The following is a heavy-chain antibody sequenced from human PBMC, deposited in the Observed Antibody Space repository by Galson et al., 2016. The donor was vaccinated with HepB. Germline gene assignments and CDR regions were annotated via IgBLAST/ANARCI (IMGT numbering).Heavy chain of an antibody. J-gene: IGHJ6*02. CDR1: GFIFSQYG. D-gene: IGHD3-9*01. Sequence: SLRLSCAASGFIFSQYGMHWVRQAPGKGLESVAVIGHDGRNEYYADSVKGRFTISRDSSKNTLYLQMNSLRAEDTAVYYCAKDSYRLVIMSLVDVWGQGTTVTVSS. V-gene: IGHV3-30*02. CDR2: IGHDGRNE. CDR3: AKDSYRLVIMSLVDV.